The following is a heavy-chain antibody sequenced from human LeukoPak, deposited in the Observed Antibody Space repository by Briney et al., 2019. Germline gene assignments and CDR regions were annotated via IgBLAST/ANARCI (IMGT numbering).Heavy chain of an antibody. Sequence: GGSPRLSCAASGFTFSSYWMTWVRQAPGKGLEWVANIKQDESEEYYVDSVKGRFTISRDNAKNSLFLQMNNLRAEDTAVYYCAIPTLGVWAFDFWGQGTLVTVSS. D-gene: IGHD3-3*01. CDR2: IKQDESEE. J-gene: IGHJ4*02. V-gene: IGHV3-7*01. CDR3: AIPTLGVWAFDF. CDR1: GFTFSSYW.